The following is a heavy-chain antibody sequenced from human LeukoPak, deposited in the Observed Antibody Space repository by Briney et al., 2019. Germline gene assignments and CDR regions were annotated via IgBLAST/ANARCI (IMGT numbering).Heavy chain of an antibody. V-gene: IGHV5-51*01. J-gene: IGHJ4*02. CDR2: IYPGDSDA. D-gene: IGHD1-1*01. CDR3: ARRPGRDYYFGY. CDR1: GYSFTTYW. Sequence: GESLKISCEGSGYSFTTYWIAWVRQMPEKGLEWMGSIYPGDSDARYSPSFQGQVTISADKSISTAYLQWSSLKASDTAMYYCARRPGRDYYFGYWGQGTQVTVSS.